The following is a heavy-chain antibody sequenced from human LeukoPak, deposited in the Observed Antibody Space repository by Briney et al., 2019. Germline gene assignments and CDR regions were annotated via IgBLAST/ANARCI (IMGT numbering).Heavy chain of an antibody. J-gene: IGHJ4*02. CDR1: GFTFDDYT. CDR3: AKDLRPHADNYFDY. V-gene: IGHV3-43*01. CDR2: ISWDGGST. Sequence: GGSLRLSCAASGFTFDDYTMHWVRQAPGKGLEWVSLISWDGGSTYYADSVKGRFTISRVNSKNSLYPQMNSLRTEDTALYYCAKDLRPHADNYFDYWGQGTLVTVSS.